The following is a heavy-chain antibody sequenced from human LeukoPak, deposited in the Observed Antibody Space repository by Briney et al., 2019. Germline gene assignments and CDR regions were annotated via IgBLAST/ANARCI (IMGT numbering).Heavy chain of an antibody. CDR3: ARGGGYGSGSYAYY. CDR1: GGSISSYY. J-gene: IGHJ4*02. CDR2: IYYSGST. Sequence: PSETLSLTCTVSGGSISSYYWSWIRQPPGKGLEWIGYIYYSGSTNYNPSLKSRVTISVDTSKNQFSLKLSSVTAADTAVYYCARGGGYGSGSYAYYWGQGTLVTVSS. V-gene: IGHV4-59*12. D-gene: IGHD3-10*01.